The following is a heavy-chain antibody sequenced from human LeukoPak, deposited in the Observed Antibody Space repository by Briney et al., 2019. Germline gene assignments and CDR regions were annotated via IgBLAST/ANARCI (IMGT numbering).Heavy chain of an antibody. CDR3: ARLAGSSGLAGGFDI. V-gene: IGHV3-53*01. CDR1: GFTVSSNY. J-gene: IGHJ3*02. CDR2: IYSGGST. Sequence: GGSLRLSCAASGFTVSSNYMSWVRQAPGKGLEWVSVIYSGGSTYYADSAKGRFTISRDNSKNTLYLQMNSLRAEDTAVYYCARLAGSSGLAGGFDIWGQGTMVTVSS. D-gene: IGHD3-22*01.